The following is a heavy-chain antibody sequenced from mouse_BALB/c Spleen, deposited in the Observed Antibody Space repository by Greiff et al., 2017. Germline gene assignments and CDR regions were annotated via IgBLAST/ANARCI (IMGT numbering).Heavy chain of an antibody. CDR1: GFNIKDTY. J-gene: IGHJ4*01. CDR2: IDPANGNT. D-gene: IGHD2-1*01. V-gene: IGHV14-3*02. CDR3: ARSYGNAYAMDY. Sequence: EVKLMESGAELVKPGASVKLSCTASGFNIKDTYMHWVKQRPEQGLEWIGRIDPANGNTKYDPKFQGKATITADTSSNTAYLQLSSLTSEDTAVYYCARSYGNAYAMDYWGQGTSVTVSS.